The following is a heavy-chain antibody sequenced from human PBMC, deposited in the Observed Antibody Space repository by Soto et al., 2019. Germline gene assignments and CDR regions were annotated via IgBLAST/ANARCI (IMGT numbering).Heavy chain of an antibody. D-gene: IGHD5-12*01. Sequence: GGSLRLSCAASGFTFSSYAMSWVRQAPGKGLEWASAISGSGGSTYYADSVKGRFTISRDNSKNTLYLQMNSLRAEDTAVYYCAKDHSRVATIRNYFDYWGHGTLVTVSS. CDR3: AKDHSRVATIRNYFDY. J-gene: IGHJ4*01. CDR1: GFTFSSYA. V-gene: IGHV3-23*01. CDR2: ISGSGGST.